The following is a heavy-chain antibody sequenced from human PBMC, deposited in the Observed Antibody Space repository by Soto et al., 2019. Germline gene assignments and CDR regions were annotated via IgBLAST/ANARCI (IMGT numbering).Heavy chain of an antibody. Sequence: QVHLVQSGAEVKKPGASVKVSCKGSGYTFTSYGITWVRQAPGQGREWMGWISAHNGNTNYAQKFQGIVTVPRDTSTTTAYMELMSLRSDDTAVYYCARGRYGDYWGKGALVTVSS. J-gene: IGHJ4*02. CDR2: ISAHNGNT. CDR3: ARGRYGDY. V-gene: IGHV1-18*01. CDR1: GYTFTSYG. D-gene: IGHD1-1*01.